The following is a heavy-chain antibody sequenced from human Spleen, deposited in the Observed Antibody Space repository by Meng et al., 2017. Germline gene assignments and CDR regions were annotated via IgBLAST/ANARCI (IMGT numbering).Heavy chain of an antibody. J-gene: IGHJ4*02. CDR1: GFTFSRYW. Sequence: EVQLVESGGRLVQPGGSLRLSCAASGFTFSRYWMHWVRQVPGQGLVWVSRINPDGSSTSYADSVKGRFTISRDNAKNTLYLQMTSLRAEDTAVYYCAAAWELLPPGYWGQGTLVTVSS. D-gene: IGHD1-26*01. CDR3: AAAWELLPPGY. V-gene: IGHV3-74*01. CDR2: INPDGSST.